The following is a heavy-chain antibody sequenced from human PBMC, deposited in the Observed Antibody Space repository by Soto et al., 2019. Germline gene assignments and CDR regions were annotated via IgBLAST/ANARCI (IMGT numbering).Heavy chain of an antibody. Sequence: PGGSLRLSCAASVFPFSSYAMHWVRQAPGKGLEWVAVISYDGNNKYYADSVKGRFTMSRDNSKNTLYLQMNTLRAEDTAVYYCVRDKYGVTSAYGMDVWGQGTTVTVSS. J-gene: IGHJ6*02. D-gene: IGHD2-21*02. V-gene: IGHV3-30-3*01. CDR1: VFPFSSYA. CDR2: ISYDGNNK. CDR3: VRDKYGVTSAYGMDV.